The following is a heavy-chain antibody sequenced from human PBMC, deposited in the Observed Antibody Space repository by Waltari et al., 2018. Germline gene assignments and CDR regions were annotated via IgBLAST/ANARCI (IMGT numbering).Heavy chain of an antibody. V-gene: IGHV3-7*01. J-gene: IGHJ6*02. CDR3: VRDFWSRSYNHHGLDV. CDR1: GFTFRSIW. Sequence: EVHLVESGGDLVQPGGSLRLSCAASGFTFRSIWMTWVRQAPGMGPEWVAIIKPDGSEQYYVDSVKGRFTISRDNAKNSLYLQLNSLRAEDTAVYYCVRDFWSRSYNHHGLDVWGRGTTVTVSS. CDR2: IKPDGSEQ. D-gene: IGHD3-3*01.